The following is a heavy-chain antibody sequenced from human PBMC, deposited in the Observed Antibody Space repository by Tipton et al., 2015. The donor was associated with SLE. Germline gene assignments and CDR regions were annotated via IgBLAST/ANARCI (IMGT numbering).Heavy chain of an antibody. CDR2: ISYDGSNK. CDR3: ARHIAGAEYYSP. D-gene: IGHD2/OR15-2a*01. CDR1: GFTFSTYV. Sequence: QVQLVQSGGGVVRPGRSLRLSCAASGFTFSTYVMHWVRQAPGKGLEWVAFISYDGSNKYYADSVKGRFTISRDNSKNSLYLQMNSLRAEDTALYCCARHIAGAEYYSPWGQGTLVTVSS. J-gene: IGHJ5*02. V-gene: IGHV3-30*04.